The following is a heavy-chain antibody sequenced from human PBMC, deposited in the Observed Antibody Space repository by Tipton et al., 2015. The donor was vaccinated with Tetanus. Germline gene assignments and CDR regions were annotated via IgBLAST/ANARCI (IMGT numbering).Heavy chain of an antibody. CDR1: GGSISSSNW. Sequence: GLVKPSGTLSLTCAVSGGSISSSNWWSWVRQPPGKGLEWIGEIYHSGSTNYNPSLKSRVTISVDRSKNQFSLKLSSVTAADTAVYYCARAVDTAFGNWFDPWGQGTLVTVSS. CDR2: IYHSGST. CDR3: ARAVDTAFGNWFDP. J-gene: IGHJ5*02. D-gene: IGHD5-18*01. V-gene: IGHV4-4*02.